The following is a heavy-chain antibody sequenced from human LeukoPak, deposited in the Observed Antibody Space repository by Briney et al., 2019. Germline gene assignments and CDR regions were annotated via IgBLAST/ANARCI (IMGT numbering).Heavy chain of an antibody. CDR2: IYYSGST. V-gene: IGHV4-39*02. Sequence: SETLSLTCTVSGGSIRSGSHYWAWIRQPPGKGLERIGSIYYSGSTYYNPSLENRVTISIDTSKNHFSLKLSSLSAADTSVYYCAKRDDSGGNLVDLWGQGTLVTVS. J-gene: IGHJ4*02. D-gene: IGHD3-22*01. CDR1: GGSIRSGSHY. CDR3: AKRDDSGGNLVDL.